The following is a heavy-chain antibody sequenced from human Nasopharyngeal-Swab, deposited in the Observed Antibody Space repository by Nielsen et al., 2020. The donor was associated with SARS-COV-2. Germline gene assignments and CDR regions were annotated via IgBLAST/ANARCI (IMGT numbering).Heavy chain of an antibody. CDR3: ARDHSEVFVDTAYYYYGMDV. Sequence: PGKGLEWIGSIYYSGSTYYNPSLKSRVTISADTSKNQFSLKLSSVTAADTAVYYCARDHSEVFVDTAYYYYGMDVWGQGTTVTVSS. CDR2: IYYSGST. J-gene: IGHJ6*02. V-gene: IGHV4-39*07. D-gene: IGHD5-18*01.